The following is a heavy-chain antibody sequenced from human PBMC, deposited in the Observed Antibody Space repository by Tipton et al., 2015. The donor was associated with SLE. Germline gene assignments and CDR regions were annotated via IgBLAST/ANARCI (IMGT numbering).Heavy chain of an antibody. V-gene: IGHV4-39*01. D-gene: IGHD3-10*01. CDR3: ARHESDYYGSGSFSPFDY. Sequence: TLSLTCAVYGGSISSSSSYYWAWIRQPPGKGVEWIGEVYHRGSTNYNPSLKSRATISVDMSKNQFSLKLTSVTAADTAVYYCARHESDYYGSGSFSPFDYWGQGTLVTVSS. J-gene: IGHJ4*02. CDR1: GGSISSSSSYY. CDR2: VYHRGST.